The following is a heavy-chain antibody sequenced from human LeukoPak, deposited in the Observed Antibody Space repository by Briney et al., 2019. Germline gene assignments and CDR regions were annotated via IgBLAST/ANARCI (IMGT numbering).Heavy chain of an antibody. J-gene: IGHJ4*02. V-gene: IGHV4-59*08. CDR1: GGSISSYY. Sequence: PSETLSLTCTVSGGSISSYYWSWIRQPPGKGLEWIGYIYYSGTTNYNPSLKSRVTISVDTSKNQFSLKLSSVTAADTAVYYCARHGGHDYFHYWGQGTLVTVSS. CDR3: ARHGGHDYFHY. CDR2: IYYSGTT. D-gene: IGHD3-16*01.